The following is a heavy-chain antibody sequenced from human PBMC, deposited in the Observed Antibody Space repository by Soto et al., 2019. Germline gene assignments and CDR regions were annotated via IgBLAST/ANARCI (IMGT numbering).Heavy chain of an antibody. CDR1: GGSISSYY. CDR3: ARQPGIAAAGTGNWFDP. D-gene: IGHD6-13*01. V-gene: IGHV4-59*01. J-gene: IGHJ5*02. Sequence: PSETLSLTCTVPGGSISSYYWSWIRQPPGKGLEWIGYIYYSGSTNYNPSLKSRVTISVDTSKNQFSLKLSSVTAADTAVYYCARQPGIAAAGTGNWFDPWGQGTLVTVSS. CDR2: IYYSGST.